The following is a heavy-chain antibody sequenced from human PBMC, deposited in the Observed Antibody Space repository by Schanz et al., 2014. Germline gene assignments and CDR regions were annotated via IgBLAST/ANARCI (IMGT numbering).Heavy chain of an antibody. V-gene: IGHV1-3*01. CDR2: INSANGNT. Sequence: QVQLVQSGPEAEKPGASVKVSCKTSGYTFTEYTMYWLRQAPGQRLEWMGWINSANGNTKYSHRFQGRVTITRHTSATTAYMDLSSLRSDDTAHYYCVRVPSRDVSFDLWGRGTLVTVSS. J-gene: IGHJ2*01. CDR3: VRVPSRDVSFDL. D-gene: IGHD3-16*01. CDR1: GYTFTEYT.